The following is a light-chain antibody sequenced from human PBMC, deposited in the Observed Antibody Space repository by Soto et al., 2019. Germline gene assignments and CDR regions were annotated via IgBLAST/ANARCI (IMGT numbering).Light chain of an antibody. CDR3: SSYTSTNSL. CDR1: SSDVGAYNY. Sequence: QSALTQPASVSGSPGESITISCTGTSSDVGAYNYVSWYQQHPGKAPKLMIYDVSNRPSGVSNRFSGSKSGNTASLTLSGVQAEEEDYYYCSSYTSTNSLFGGGTKLTVL. CDR2: DVS. J-gene: IGLJ2*01. V-gene: IGLV2-14*03.